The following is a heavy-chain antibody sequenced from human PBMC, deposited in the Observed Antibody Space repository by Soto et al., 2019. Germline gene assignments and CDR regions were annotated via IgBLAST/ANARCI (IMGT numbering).Heavy chain of an antibody. CDR2: INHSGST. J-gene: IGHJ4*02. CDR3: AREPNYSNFHQYYFDY. CDR1: GGSFSGYY. D-gene: IGHD4-4*01. Sequence: QVRLQQWGVELLKPSETLSLTCAVYGGSFSGYYWSWIRQPPGKGLEWIGEINHSGSTNYNPSLKSRVTISVDTSKNQFSLKLSSVTAADTAVYYCAREPNYSNFHQYYFDYWCQGTLVTVSS. V-gene: IGHV4-34*01.